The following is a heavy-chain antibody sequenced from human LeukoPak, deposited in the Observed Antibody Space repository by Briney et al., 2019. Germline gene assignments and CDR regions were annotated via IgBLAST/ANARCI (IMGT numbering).Heavy chain of an antibody. Sequence: GGSPRLSCAASGLTFSSYWMNWARQAPGKGLEWVASINHNGNVNYYVDSVKGRFTISRDNAKNSLYLQMSNLRAEDTAVYFCARGGGLDVRGQGATVTVSS. CDR3: ARGGGLDV. V-gene: IGHV3-7*03. D-gene: IGHD3-16*01. J-gene: IGHJ6*02. CDR2: INHNGNVN. CDR1: GLTFSSYW.